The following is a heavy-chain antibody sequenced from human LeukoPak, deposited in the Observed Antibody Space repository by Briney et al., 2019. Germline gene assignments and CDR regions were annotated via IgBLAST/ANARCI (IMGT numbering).Heavy chain of an antibody. V-gene: IGHV3-23*01. J-gene: IGHJ6*03. CDR1: GSTFNNYA. D-gene: IGHD3-10*01. Sequence: PGGSLRLSCAASGSTFNNYAMSWVRQAPGKGLEWVSAISGSGGSTYYADSVKGRFTISRDISKNTLYLQMNSLRAEDTAVYYCAKDGPLVPDTYGSGSYQRIYYYYYYMDVWGKGTTVTISS. CDR3: AKDGPLVPDTYGSGSYQRIYYYYYYMDV. CDR2: ISGSGGST.